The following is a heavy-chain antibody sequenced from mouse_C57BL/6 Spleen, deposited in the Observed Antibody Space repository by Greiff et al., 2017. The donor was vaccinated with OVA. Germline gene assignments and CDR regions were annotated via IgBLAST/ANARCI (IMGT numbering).Heavy chain of an antibody. V-gene: IGHV1-64*01. CDR3: ATTDYRDAMDY. D-gene: IGHD2-4*01. CDR2: IHPNSGST. CDR1: GYTFTSYW. J-gene: IGHJ4*01. Sequence: QVQLQQPGAELVKPGASVKLSCKASGYTFTSYWMHWVKQRPGQGLEWIGMIHPNSGSTNYNEKFKSKATLTVDKSSSTAYMQLSSLTSEDSAVYYCATTDYRDAMDYWGQGTSVTVSS.